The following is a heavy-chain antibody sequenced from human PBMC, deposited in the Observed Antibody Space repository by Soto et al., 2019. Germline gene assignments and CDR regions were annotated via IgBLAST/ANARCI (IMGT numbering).Heavy chain of an antibody. CDR2: MNPNSGNT. V-gene: IGHV1-8*01. CDR3: ASFGPVLIWFGELSEAFDI. J-gene: IGHJ3*02. Sequence: ASVKVSCKASGYTFTSYDINWVRQATGQGLEWMGWMNPNSGNTGYAQKFQGRVTMTRNISISTAYMELSSLRSEDTAVYYCASFGPVLIWFGELSEAFDIWGQGTLVTLSS. CDR1: GYTFTSYD. D-gene: IGHD3-10*01.